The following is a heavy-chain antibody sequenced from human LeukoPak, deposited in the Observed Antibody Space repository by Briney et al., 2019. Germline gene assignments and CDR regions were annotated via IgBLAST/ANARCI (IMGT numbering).Heavy chain of an antibody. D-gene: IGHD3-10*01. CDR2: IKQDGSEK. J-gene: IGHJ6*02. Sequence: TGGSLRLSCAASGFTFSSYWMSWVRQAPGKGLEWVANIKQDGSEKYYVDSVKGRFTISRDNAKNSLYLQMNSLRAEDTAVYYCARESVTMVRGVIIGYGMDVWGQGTTVTVSS. CDR1: GFTFSSYW. V-gene: IGHV3-7*01. CDR3: ARESVTMVRGVIIGYGMDV.